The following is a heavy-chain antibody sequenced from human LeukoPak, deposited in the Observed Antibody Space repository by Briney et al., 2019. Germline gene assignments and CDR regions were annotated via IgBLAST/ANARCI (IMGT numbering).Heavy chain of an antibody. CDR3: ARGEVATTYYHGMDV. CDR1: GFTVSSNY. V-gene: IGHV3-11*06. CDR2: MSSDSSFI. J-gene: IGHJ6*02. Sequence: GGSLRLSCAASGFTVSSNYMSWVRQAPGKGLEWVSYMSSDSSFINYADSVKGRFTISRDNAKNSLFLQMDSPRADDTAVYYCARGEVATTYYHGMDVWGQGTTVTVSS. D-gene: IGHD5-12*01.